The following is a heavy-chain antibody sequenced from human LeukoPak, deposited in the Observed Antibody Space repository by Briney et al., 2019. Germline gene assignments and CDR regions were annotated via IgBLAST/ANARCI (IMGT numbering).Heavy chain of an antibody. CDR2: TYYTGTT. J-gene: IGHJ4*02. D-gene: IGHD5-12*01. CDR3: ARYSGYDYSFEY. Sequence: PSETLSLTCTVSGGSISSYYWSWIRQPPGKGLEWIGYTYYTGTTNYNPSLKSRVTISVDTSKNQFSLKLSSVTAADTAVYYCARYSGYDYSFEYWGQGTLVTVSS. CDR1: GGSISSYY. V-gene: IGHV4-59*01.